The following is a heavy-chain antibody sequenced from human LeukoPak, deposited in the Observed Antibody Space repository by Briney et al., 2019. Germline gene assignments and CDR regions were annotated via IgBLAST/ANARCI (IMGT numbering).Heavy chain of an antibody. Sequence: SEILSLTCNVSGGSISSDYWTWIRQPPGKGLEWIGNIYYSGSTNYNPSLKSRVTISVDTSKNQFSLKLNSVTAADTAVYYCARRRDYYDSRGYYAFDIWGHGTMVTVSS. V-gene: IGHV4-59*01. CDR2: IYYSGST. CDR1: GGSISSDY. CDR3: ARRRDYYDSRGYYAFDI. D-gene: IGHD3-22*01. J-gene: IGHJ3*02.